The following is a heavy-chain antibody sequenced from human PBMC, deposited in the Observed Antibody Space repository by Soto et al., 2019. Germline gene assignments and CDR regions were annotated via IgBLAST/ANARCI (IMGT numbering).Heavy chain of an antibody. CDR1: GFTFSSYA. D-gene: IGHD2-15*01. Sequence: GESLKISCAASGFTFSSYAMSWVRQAPGKGLEWVSAISGSGGSTYYADSVKGRFTISRDSSKNTLYLQMNSLRAEDTAVYYCAKAKAGARWVDWFDPWGQGTLVTVSS. CDR2: ISGSGGST. V-gene: IGHV3-23*01. J-gene: IGHJ5*02. CDR3: AKAKAGARWVDWFDP.